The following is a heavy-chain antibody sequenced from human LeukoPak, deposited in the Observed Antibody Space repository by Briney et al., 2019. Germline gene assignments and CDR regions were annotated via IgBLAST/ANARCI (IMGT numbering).Heavy chain of an antibody. D-gene: IGHD3-22*01. J-gene: IGHJ4*02. CDR2: IKEDGSER. Sequence: GGSLRLSCAVSGFTFRSYWMSWVRQAPGKGLEWVANIKEDGSERYCVDSVKGRFTISRDNAKNSLYLQMNSLRAEDTAVYYCASHRDYYDSSGLCAFDYWGQGTLVTVSS. V-gene: IGHV3-7*01. CDR3: ASHRDYYDSSGLCAFDY. CDR1: GFTFRSYW.